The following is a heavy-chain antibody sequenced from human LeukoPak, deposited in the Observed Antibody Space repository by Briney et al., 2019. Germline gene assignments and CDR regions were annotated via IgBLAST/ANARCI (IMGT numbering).Heavy chain of an antibody. CDR1: GGCISSYY. V-gene: IGHV4-59*12. CDR2: IYYSGRL. Sequence: PSETLSLTCTVSGGCISSYYCSWIRQPPGKGLEWIGYIYYSGRLYNNPSLESRVTISIDTSKNQFSLNLNSVTAADTAVYFCSRGLDSRKLGYWGQGTLVTVSS. CDR3: SRGLDSRKLGY. D-gene: IGHD3-22*01. J-gene: IGHJ4*02.